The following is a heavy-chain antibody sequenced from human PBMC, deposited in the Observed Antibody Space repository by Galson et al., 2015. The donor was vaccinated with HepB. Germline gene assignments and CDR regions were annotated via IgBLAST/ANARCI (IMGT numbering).Heavy chain of an antibody. Sequence: SVKVSCKASGGTFSSYTISWVRQAPGQGLEWMGVVNPSDTTYAQKFQGRVTMTRDTSTSTVYMELSSLRSEDAAVYYCARDQSRDDFWSGYYIQYYFDYWGQGTLVTVSS. D-gene: IGHD3-3*01. CDR2: VNPSDT. J-gene: IGHJ4*02. CDR3: ARDQSRDDFWSGYYIQYYFDY. CDR1: GGTFSSYT. V-gene: IGHV1-46*01.